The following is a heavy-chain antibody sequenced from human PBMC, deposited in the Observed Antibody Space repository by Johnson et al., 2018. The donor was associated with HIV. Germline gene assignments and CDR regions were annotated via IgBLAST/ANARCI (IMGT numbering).Heavy chain of an antibody. V-gene: IGHV3-7*05. CDR3: ARLIVGAPGAFDI. J-gene: IGHJ3*02. CDR1: GFTFSSYW. Sequence: VQLVESGGGLVQPGGSLRLSCAASGFTFSSYWMSWVRQAPGKGLEWVANIKQDGSEKYYVDSVKGRFTISRDYAKNSLYLQMNSLRAEDTAVYYCARLIVGAPGAFDIWGQGTMVTVSS. D-gene: IGHD1-26*01. CDR2: IKQDGSEK.